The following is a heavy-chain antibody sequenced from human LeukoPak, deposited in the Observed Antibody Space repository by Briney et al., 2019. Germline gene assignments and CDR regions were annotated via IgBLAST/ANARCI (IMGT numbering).Heavy chain of an antibody. CDR3: VREIIRLGQDDYFDY. D-gene: IGHD3-3*02. V-gene: IGHV3-21*01. CDR2: ISTSSSYI. CDR1: GFTFSSYS. J-gene: IGHJ4*02. Sequence: PGGSLRLSCAASGFTFSSYSLNSVRQAPGKGREWVSSISTSSSYIYYADSVKGRFTISRDNAKNSLSLQMNSLRAEDTAVYYCVREIIRLGQDDYFDYWGQGTLVTVSS.